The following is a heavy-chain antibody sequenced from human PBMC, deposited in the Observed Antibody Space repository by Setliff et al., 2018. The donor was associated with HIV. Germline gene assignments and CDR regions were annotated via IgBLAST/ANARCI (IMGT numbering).Heavy chain of an antibody. V-gene: IGHV1-8*02. CDR3: ARDHSSGYYDY. Sequence: ASVKVSCKASGFTFTSFDIHWVRQATGQGLEWMGWMNPNSGTTSYAQRFQGRVTMTRNTAINTAYMELSSLRSEDTAVYYCARDHSSGYYDYWGQGTLVTSPQ. D-gene: IGHD3-22*01. CDR1: GFTFTSFD. CDR2: MNPNSGTT. J-gene: IGHJ4*02.